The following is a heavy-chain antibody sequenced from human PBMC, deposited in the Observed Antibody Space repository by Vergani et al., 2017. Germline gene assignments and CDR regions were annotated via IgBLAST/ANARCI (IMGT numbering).Heavy chain of an antibody. CDR1: GGTFSSYG. Sequence: QVQLVQSGAEVKKPGSSVKVSCKASGGTFSSYGISWVRQAPGQGLEWMGGIIPIFGTANYEQKFQGRVTITADESTSTAYMELSSLRSEDTAVYYCARAGSGSYPLYYDFYDMDVWGKGTTVTVSS. J-gene: IGHJ6*03. CDR2: IIPIFGTA. V-gene: IGHV1-69*01. CDR3: ARAGSGSYPLYYDFYDMDV. D-gene: IGHD3-10*01.